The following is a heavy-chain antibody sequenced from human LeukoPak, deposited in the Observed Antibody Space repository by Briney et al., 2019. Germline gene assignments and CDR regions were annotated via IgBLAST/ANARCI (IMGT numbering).Heavy chain of an antibody. Sequence: GGSLRLSCAASGFTFSSYAMHWVRQAPGKGLEWVAVISYDGSNKYYADSVKGRFTISRDNSKNTLYLQMNSLRAEDTAVYYCASRRTSTVSYYWGQGTLVTVSS. J-gene: IGHJ4*02. D-gene: IGHD4-17*01. CDR1: GFTFSSYA. V-gene: IGHV3-30-3*01. CDR2: ISYDGSNK. CDR3: ASRRTSTVSYY.